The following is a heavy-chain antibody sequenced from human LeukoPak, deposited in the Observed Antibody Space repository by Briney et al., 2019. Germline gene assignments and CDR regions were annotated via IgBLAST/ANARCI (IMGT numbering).Heavy chain of an antibody. D-gene: IGHD1-26*01. CDR3: ARAPRVGATRAFYYYGMDV. J-gene: IGHJ6*02. V-gene: IGHV1-18*04. CDR2: ISAYNGNT. Sequence: ASVKVSCKASGYSFTSYGFTWVRQAPGQGLEWMGWISAYNGNTNYAQNIQGRVTMTTDTSTSTVYMELRSLRSDDTAVYYCARAPRVGATRAFYYYGMDVWGQGTTVTVSS. CDR1: GYSFTSYG.